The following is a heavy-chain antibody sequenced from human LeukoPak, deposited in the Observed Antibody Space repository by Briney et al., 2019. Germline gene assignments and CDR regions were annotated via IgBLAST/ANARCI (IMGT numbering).Heavy chain of an antibody. CDR1: GFTFSSQW. CDR3: TRDRGGTYMYFQH. CDR2: VNQGGTEK. V-gene: IGHV3-7*03. Sequence: PGGSLRLSCAASGFTFSSQWMGWVRQAPGKGLEWVANVNQGGTEKFYVDSVKGRFTISRDNAKNSLFLQMNSLRAEDTALYYCTRDRGGTYMYFQHWGQGTLVTVSS. J-gene: IGHJ1*01. D-gene: IGHD2-8*01.